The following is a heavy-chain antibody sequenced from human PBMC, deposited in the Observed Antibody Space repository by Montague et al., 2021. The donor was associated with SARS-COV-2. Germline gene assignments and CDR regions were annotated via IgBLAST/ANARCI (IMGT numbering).Heavy chain of an antibody. CDR2: IYTSGST. Sequence: SETLSLTCTVSGGSISSYYWSWIRQPAGKGLEWIGRIYTSGSTNYNPSLKSRVTMSVDTSKNQFSLKLSSVTAADTAVYYCARVWYSSSWYYFDYWGQGTLVTVPS. J-gene: IGHJ4*02. CDR1: GGSISSYY. V-gene: IGHV4-4*07. D-gene: IGHD6-13*01. CDR3: ARVWYSSSWYYFDY.